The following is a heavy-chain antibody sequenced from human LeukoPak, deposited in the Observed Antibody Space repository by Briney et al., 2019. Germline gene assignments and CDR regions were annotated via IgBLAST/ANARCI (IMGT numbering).Heavy chain of an antibody. D-gene: IGHD1-26*01. V-gene: IGHV1-46*01. CDR3: ARDRGRTGDPGPPRFFDY. CDR1: GYTFTSYY. Sequence: ASVKVSCKASGYTFTSYYVHWVRQAPGQGLEWMGIINPSVGRTTYAQKFQGRVTMTRDTSTSTVYMELSSLRSEDTAVYYCARDRGRTGDPGPPRFFDYWGKGILVTVSS. CDR2: INPSVGRT. J-gene: IGHJ4*02.